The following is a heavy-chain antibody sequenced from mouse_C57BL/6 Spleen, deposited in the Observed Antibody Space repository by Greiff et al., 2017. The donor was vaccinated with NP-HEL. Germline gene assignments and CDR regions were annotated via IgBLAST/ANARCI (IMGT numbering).Heavy chain of an antibody. Sequence: QVQLKQSGAELVRPGASVKLSCKASGYTFTDYYINWVKQRPGQGLEWIARIYPGSGNTYYNEKFKGKATLTAEKSSSTAYMQLSSLTSEDSAVYFCARRLYYGYAMDYWGQGTSVTVSS. J-gene: IGHJ4*01. CDR2: IYPGSGNT. D-gene: IGHD1-1*01. CDR1: GYTFTDYY. CDR3: ARRLYYGYAMDY. V-gene: IGHV1-76*01.